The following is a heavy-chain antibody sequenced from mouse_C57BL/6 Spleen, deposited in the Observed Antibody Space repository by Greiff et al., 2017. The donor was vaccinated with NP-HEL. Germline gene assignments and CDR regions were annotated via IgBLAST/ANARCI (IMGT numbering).Heavy chain of an antibody. CDR3: ASDSDGSRFYWYFDF. V-gene: IGHV5-16*01. D-gene: IGHD1-1*01. CDR2: INSDGSST. J-gene: IGHJ1*03. Sequence: EVQLVESEGGLVQPGSSMKLSCTASGFTFSDYYMAWVRQVPEKGLEWVANINSDGSSTYYLDSLKSRFTISRDNATNILYLQVSSLKSEDTATYYCASDSDGSRFYWYFDFWGTGTTVTVSS. CDR1: GFTFSDYY.